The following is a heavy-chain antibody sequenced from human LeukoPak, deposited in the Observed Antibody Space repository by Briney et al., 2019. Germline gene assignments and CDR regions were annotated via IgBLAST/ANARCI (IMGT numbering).Heavy chain of an antibody. V-gene: IGHV6-1*01. CDR3: ARLYYDSGTYYFGF. D-gene: IGHD3-16*01. CDR1: GDSVSSNSAA. J-gene: IGHJ4*02. CDR2: TYYRSKWFN. Sequence: SQTLSLTCAISGDSVSSNSAAWNWIRQSPSRGLEWLGRTYYRSKWFNHYAVSVNSRIVIKPDTSKNQVSLQVTSVTPEDTAVYYCARLYYDSGTYYFGFWGQGTLVTVSS.